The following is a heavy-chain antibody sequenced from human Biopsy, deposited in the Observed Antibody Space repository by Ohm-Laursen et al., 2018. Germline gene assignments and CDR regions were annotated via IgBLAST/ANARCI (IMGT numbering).Heavy chain of an antibody. J-gene: IGHJ6*02. D-gene: IGHD2-2*02. CDR2: IDWDDAK. V-gene: IGHV2-70*16. Sequence: TQTLTLTGTLSGFSLNTRGMSVTWIRQPPGKALERLARIDWDDAKFYSESLKTRLTISKGTSENHVVLTLSDVAPVDTATYYCARIPILVVPAAIVYRHRRHLQGLDVWGQGTTVIVSS. CDR3: ARIPILVVPAAIVYRHRRHLQGLDV. CDR1: GFSLNTRGMS.